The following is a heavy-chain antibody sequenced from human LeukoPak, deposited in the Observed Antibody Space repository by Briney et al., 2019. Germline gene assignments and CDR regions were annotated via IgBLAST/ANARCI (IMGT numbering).Heavy chain of an antibody. CDR1: GFTFATYG. D-gene: IGHD3-10*01. J-gene: IGHJ3*01. CDR3: AKGSFTVLRGVASDDGFAV. CDR2: VSDSAATT. V-gene: IGHV3-23*01. Sequence: GGSLRLSCAASGFTFATYGMSWVRQAPGKGLEWVSVVSDSAATTHYADSVKGRFFISRDNSKNTVHLQMNSLRVEDTAVYYCAKGSFTVLRGVASDDGFAVWGQGTMVTVSS.